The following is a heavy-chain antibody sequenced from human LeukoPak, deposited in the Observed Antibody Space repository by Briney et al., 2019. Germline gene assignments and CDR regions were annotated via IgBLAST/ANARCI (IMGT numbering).Heavy chain of an antibody. CDR1: GFTFSSYS. Sequence: GSLRLSCAASGFTFSSYSMNWVRQAPGKGLEWVSSISSSSSYIYYADSVKGRFTISRDNAKNSLYLQMNSLRAEDTAVYYCARDLSYDFWSGYSHFDYWGQGTLVTVSS. CDR3: ARDLSYDFWSGYSHFDY. J-gene: IGHJ4*02. V-gene: IGHV3-21*01. D-gene: IGHD3-3*01. CDR2: ISSSSSYI.